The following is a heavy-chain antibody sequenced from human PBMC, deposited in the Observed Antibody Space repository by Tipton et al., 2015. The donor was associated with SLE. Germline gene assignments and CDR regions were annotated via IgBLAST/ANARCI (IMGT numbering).Heavy chain of an antibody. CDR2: IRYDGSNK. V-gene: IGHV3-30*02. CDR1: GFTFSSYG. CDR3: AKDAGIAAAGTSWFDP. Sequence: GSLRLSCAASGFTFSSYGMHWVRQAPGKGLEWVAFIRYDGSNKYYADSVKGRFTISRDNSKNTLYLQMNSLRAEDTAVYYCAKDAGIAAAGTSWFDPWGQGTLVTVSS. J-gene: IGHJ5*02. D-gene: IGHD6-13*01.